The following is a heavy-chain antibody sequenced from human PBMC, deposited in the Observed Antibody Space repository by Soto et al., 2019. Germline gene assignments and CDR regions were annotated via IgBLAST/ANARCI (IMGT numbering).Heavy chain of an antibody. J-gene: IGHJ4*02. CDR2: IWYDGSNK. Sequence: GGSLRLSCAASGFTFGSYGMHWVRQAPGKGLEWVAVIWYDGSNKYYADSVKGRFTISRDNSKNTLYLQMNSLRAEDTAVYYCARDIKAARFDYWGQGTLVTVSS. CDR1: GFTFGSYG. D-gene: IGHD6-6*01. CDR3: ARDIKAARFDY. V-gene: IGHV3-33*01.